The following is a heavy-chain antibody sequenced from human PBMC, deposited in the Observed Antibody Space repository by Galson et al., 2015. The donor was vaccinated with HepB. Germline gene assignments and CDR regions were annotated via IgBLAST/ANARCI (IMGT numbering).Heavy chain of an antibody. CDR3: ARGRVDIVATNDY. CDR2: ISGAGTT. J-gene: IGHJ4*02. CDR1: GFTVSLNY. V-gene: IGHV3-53*05. Sequence: CAVSGFTVSLNYMSWVRQAPGKGLEWVSAISGAGTTNYADSVKGRFTVSRDNSISTVYLQMNSLRSDDTAVYYCARGRVDIVATNDYWGRGTLVTVSS. D-gene: IGHD5-12*01.